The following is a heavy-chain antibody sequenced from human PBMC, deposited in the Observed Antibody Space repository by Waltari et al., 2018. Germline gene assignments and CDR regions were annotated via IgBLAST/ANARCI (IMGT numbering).Heavy chain of an antibody. J-gene: IGHJ5*02. D-gene: IGHD6-13*01. Sequence: QVQLVQSGGEVKKPGASVKVSCKASGYTFTKNGISWVRQAAGQGLEWMGWMRPYRCNTDSAHSLQGRVTMTTDTPTSTAYLELTSLRSDDTAVYYCARVFTYSSGWYHLDLWGQGTLITVS. V-gene: IGHV1-18*01. CDR3: ARVFTYSSGWYHLDL. CDR1: GYTFTKNG. CDR2: MRPYRCNT.